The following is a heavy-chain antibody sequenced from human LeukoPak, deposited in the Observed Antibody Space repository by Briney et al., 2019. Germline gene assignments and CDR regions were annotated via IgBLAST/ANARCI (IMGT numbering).Heavy chain of an antibody. CDR2: ISYDGSSK. J-gene: IGHJ4*02. Sequence: PGGSLRLSCAASGFTFSSYAMHWVRQAPGKGLEWVAVISYDGSSKYYADSVRGRFTISRDNSKNTLYLQMNSLRAEDTAVYYCARDRIRYCSSTSCWFDYWGQGTLVTVSS. D-gene: IGHD2-2*01. CDR3: ARDRIRYCSSTSCWFDY. V-gene: IGHV3-30-3*01. CDR1: GFTFSSYA.